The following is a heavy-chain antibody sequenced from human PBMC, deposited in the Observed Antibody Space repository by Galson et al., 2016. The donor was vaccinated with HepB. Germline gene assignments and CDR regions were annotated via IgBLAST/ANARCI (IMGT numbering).Heavy chain of an antibody. CDR3: AKSDILAGYSAFDY. V-gene: IGHV3-30*18. Sequence: SLRLSCAASGFSFSDTFMHWVRQAPGRGLEWVAVISNDGNNKYYADAVKGRFSISRDNSKNTVYLQMNSLRPEDTAVYYCAKSDILAGYSAFDYWGQGTLVTVSS. CDR2: ISNDGNNK. CDR1: GFSFSDTF. D-gene: IGHD3-9*01. J-gene: IGHJ4*02.